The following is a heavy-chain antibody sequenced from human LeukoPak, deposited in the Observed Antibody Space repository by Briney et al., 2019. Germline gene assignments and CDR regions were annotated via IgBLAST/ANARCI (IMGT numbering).Heavy chain of an antibody. J-gene: IGHJ6*02. D-gene: IGHD2/OR15-2a*01. CDR3: AKDILVYYGMDV. Sequence: QPGRSLRLSCAASGFTFDDYAMHWVRHAPGKGLEWVSGISWNSGSIGYADSVKGRFTISRDNAKNSLYLQMNSLRAEDTALYYCAKDILVYYGMDVWGQGTTVAVSS. V-gene: IGHV3-9*01. CDR2: ISWNSGSI. CDR1: GFTFDDYA.